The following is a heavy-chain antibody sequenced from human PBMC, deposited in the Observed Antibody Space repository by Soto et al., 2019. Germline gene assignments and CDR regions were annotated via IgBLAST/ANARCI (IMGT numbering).Heavy chain of an antibody. Sequence: PGGSLRLSCAASGFTFTIFAMTWVRQSPGKGLEWVSAISGSGGSTYYADAVKGRFTISRDNSNNTLYLQMNSLRAEDTAVYYCAKDLVSGSTYVYFDYWGQGTLVTVSS. CDR1: GFTFTIFA. V-gene: IGHV3-23*01. CDR3: AKDLVSGSTYVYFDY. D-gene: IGHD1-26*01. J-gene: IGHJ4*02. CDR2: ISGSGGST.